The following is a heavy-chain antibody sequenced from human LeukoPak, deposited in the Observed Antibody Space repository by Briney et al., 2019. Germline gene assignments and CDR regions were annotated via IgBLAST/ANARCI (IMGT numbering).Heavy chain of an antibody. J-gene: IGHJ3*02. CDR3: ARGVLYDYYDSSGYALGAFDI. CDR2: IYYRGST. V-gene: IGHV4-59*01. CDR1: GGSISSYY. Sequence: PSETLSLTCTVSGGSISSYYWSWIRQPPGKGLEWIGYIYYRGSTNYNPSLKSRVTISVDTSKNQFSLKLSSVTAADTAVYYCARGVLYDYYDSSGYALGAFDIWGQGTMVTVSS. D-gene: IGHD3-22*01.